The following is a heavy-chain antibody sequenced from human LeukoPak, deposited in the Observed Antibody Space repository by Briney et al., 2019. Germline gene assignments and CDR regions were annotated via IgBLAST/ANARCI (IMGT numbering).Heavy chain of an antibody. Sequence: KPSETLSLTCAVYGGSFSGYYWSWIRQPPGKGLEWIGEINHSGSTNYNPSLKSRVTISVDTSKNQFSLKLSSVTAADTAVYYCARGLLWFGELSAFDIWGQGTMVTVSS. J-gene: IGHJ3*02. CDR3: ARGLLWFGELSAFDI. D-gene: IGHD3-10*01. CDR1: GGSFSGYY. CDR2: INHSGST. V-gene: IGHV4-34*01.